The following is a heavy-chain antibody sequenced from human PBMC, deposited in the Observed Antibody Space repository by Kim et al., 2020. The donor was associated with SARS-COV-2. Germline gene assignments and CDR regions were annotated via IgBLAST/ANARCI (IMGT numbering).Heavy chain of an antibody. Sequence: ASVKVSCKASGYTFTGYYMHWVRQAPGQGLEWMGWINPNSGGTNYAQKFQGRVTMTRDTSISTAYMELSRLRSDDTAVYYCARDYIAARGWYYYYGMDVWGQGTTVTVSS. CDR3: ARDYIAARGWYYYYGMDV. V-gene: IGHV1-2*02. D-gene: IGHD6-6*01. J-gene: IGHJ6*02. CDR2: INPNSGGT. CDR1: GYTFTGYY.